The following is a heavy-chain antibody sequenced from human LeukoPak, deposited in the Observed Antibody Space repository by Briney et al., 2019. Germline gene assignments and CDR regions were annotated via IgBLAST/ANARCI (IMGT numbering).Heavy chain of an antibody. CDR1: GFTFSSYW. Sequence: PGGSLRLSCAASGFTFSSYWMHWVRQAPGGGLEWVANIKEDGSEKYYVDSVKGRFTISRDNAKISLYLQMNSLRAEDTAVYYCASQFWWAAVAGTTLDYWGQGTLVTVSS. V-gene: IGHV3-7*05. D-gene: IGHD6-19*01. J-gene: IGHJ4*02. CDR2: IKEDGSEK. CDR3: ASQFWWAAVAGTTLDY.